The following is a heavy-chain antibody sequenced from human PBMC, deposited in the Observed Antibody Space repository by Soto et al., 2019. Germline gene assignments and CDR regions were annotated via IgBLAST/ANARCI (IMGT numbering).Heavy chain of an antibody. CDR2: IYHSGST. Sequence: PSETLSLTCAVSGGSISSSNWWSWVRQPPGKGLEWIGEIYHSGSTNYNPSLQSRVTISVDKSKNQFSLKLSSVTAADTAVYYCARQESVAGSTFDYWGQGTLVTVSS. V-gene: IGHV4-4*02. D-gene: IGHD6-19*01. CDR1: GGSISSSNW. CDR3: ARQESVAGSTFDY. J-gene: IGHJ4*02.